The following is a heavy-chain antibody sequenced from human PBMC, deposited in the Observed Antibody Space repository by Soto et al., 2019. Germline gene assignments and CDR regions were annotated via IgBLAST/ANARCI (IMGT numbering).Heavy chain of an antibody. Sequence: QVQLVQSGAEVKKPGASVTVSCKASGYTFTSFGITWVRQAPGQGLEWMGWISAYNSNTNYAQNFRGRFTMTTDTSTTTAYMELRNPRSDDTALYYCARSGGWYSQIPYWGEGTLVTVSS. CDR2: ISAYNSNT. CDR1: GYTFTSFG. V-gene: IGHV1-18*01. J-gene: IGHJ4*01. CDR3: ARSGGWYSQIPY. D-gene: IGHD2-15*01.